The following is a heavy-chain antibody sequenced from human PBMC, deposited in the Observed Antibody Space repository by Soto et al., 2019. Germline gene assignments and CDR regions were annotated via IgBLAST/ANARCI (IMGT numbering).Heavy chain of an antibody. CDR2: IYYSGST. CDR3: ARHYDSSGYYPFDY. V-gene: IGHV4-39*01. Sequence: QLQLQESGPGLVKPSETLSLTCTVSGGSISSSSYYWGWIRQPPGKGLEWIGSIYYSGSTYYNPSLKSRVTISVDTSKNQFSLKLSSVTAADTAVYYCARHYDSSGYYPFDYWGQGTLVTVSS. D-gene: IGHD3-22*01. CDR1: GGSISSSSYY. J-gene: IGHJ4*02.